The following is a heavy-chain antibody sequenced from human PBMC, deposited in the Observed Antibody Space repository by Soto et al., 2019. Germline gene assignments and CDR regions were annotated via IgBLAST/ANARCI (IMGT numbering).Heavy chain of an antibody. V-gene: IGHV3-48*01. J-gene: IGHJ3*02. CDR1: GFTFSSYS. CDR3: AREGIVVVVAASAAFDI. CDR2: ISSSSSTI. Sequence: EVQLVESGGGLVQPGGSLRLSCAASGFTFSSYSMNWVRQAPGKGLEWVSYISSSSSTIYYADSVKGRFTIFRDNAKNSLYLQMNSLRAEDTAVYYCAREGIVVVVAASAAFDIWGQGTMVTVSS. D-gene: IGHD2-15*01.